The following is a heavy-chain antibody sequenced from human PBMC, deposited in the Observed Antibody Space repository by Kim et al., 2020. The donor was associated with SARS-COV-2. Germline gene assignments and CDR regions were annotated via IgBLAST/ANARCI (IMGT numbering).Heavy chain of an antibody. CDR2: ISNDGSYK. CDR3: AKDIRVEAADLEY. J-gene: IGHJ4*02. Sequence: GGSLRLSCAASGFSFSSHGMHWVRQAPGRGLEWVAVISNDGSYKYYGDSVTGRFTISRDNSRNTLFLQMNSLRPEDSAVYYCAKDIRVEAADLEYWGQGTLVSVSS. V-gene: IGHV3-30*18. D-gene: IGHD6-13*01. CDR1: GFSFSSHG.